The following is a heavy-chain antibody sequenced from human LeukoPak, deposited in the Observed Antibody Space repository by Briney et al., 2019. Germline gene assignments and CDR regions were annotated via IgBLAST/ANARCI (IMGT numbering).Heavy chain of an antibody. Sequence: SETLSLTCTVSGGSIRSYYWSWIRQPPGKGLEWIGYIYYSGSTNYNPSLKSRVTISVDTSKNQFSLRLRSVTAADTAVYYCARVTGYMIEDYFDYWGQGTLVTVSS. D-gene: IGHD3-22*01. CDR2: IYYSGST. V-gene: IGHV4-59*01. CDR1: GGSIRSYY. J-gene: IGHJ4*02. CDR3: ARVTGYMIEDYFDY.